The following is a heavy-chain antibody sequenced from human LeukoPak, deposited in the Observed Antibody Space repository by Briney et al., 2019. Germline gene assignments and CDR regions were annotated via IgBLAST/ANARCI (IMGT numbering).Heavy chain of an antibody. CDR1: GFTFSNYA. D-gene: IGHD3-9*01. CDR3: ARVLLTGYYYDY. Sequence: GGSLRLSCAASGFTFSNYAMHWVRQAPGMGLEYVSAINANGGGTYYADSVKGRFTISRDNSKSTLYLQLGSLRAEDMAVYFCARVLLTGYYYDYWGQGTLVTVSP. V-gene: IGHV3-64*02. J-gene: IGHJ4*02. CDR2: INANGGGT.